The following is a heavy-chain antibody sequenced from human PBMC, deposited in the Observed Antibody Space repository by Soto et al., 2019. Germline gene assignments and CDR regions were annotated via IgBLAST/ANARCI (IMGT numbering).Heavy chain of an antibody. V-gene: IGHV1-69*13. D-gene: IGHD2-15*01. J-gene: IGHJ6*02. Sequence: SVKVSCKASEGTFSSYAISWVRQAPGQGLEWMGGIIPIFGTANYAQKFQGRVTITADESTSTAYMELSSLRSEDTAVYYCARSREDIVVVVAATDDYYYGMDVWGQGTTVTVSS. CDR1: EGTFSSYA. CDR2: IIPIFGTA. CDR3: ARSREDIVVVVAATDDYYYGMDV.